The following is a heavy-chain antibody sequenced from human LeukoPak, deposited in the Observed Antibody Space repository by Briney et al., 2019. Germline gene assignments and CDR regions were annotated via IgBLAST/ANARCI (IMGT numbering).Heavy chain of an antibody. CDR2: VEHDGTTK. CDR1: GFTFSDYY. CDR3: VTDLHGINWYVQ. V-gene: IGHV3-30*02. D-gene: IGHD1-20*01. J-gene: IGHJ4*02. Sequence: GGSLRLSCAASGFTFSDYYMSWIRQAPGKGLEWVAFVEHDGTTKYYADSVKGRFSISRDNSRNTLFLQIYSLRADDTFMYYCVTDLHGINWYVQWGQGTLVTVSS.